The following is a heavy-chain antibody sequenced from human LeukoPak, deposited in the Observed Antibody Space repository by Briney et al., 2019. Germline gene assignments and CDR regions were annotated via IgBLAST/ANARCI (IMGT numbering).Heavy chain of an antibody. J-gene: IGHJ5*02. CDR2: IYYSGST. CDR1: GGSISNYF. V-gene: IGHV4-59*12. D-gene: IGHD6-19*01. Sequence: SETLSLTCTVSGGSISNYFWSWIRQPPGKGLEWIGYIYYSGSTNYNPSLKSRVTISVDTSKNQFSLKLSSVTAADTAVYYCARDFSGWQNWLDPWGQGTLVAVSS. CDR3: ARDFSGWQNWLDP.